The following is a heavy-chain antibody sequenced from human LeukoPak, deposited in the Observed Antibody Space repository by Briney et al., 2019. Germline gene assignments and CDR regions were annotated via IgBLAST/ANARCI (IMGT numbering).Heavy chain of an antibody. Sequence: GGSLRLSCAASGFTFSSYAMSWVRQAPGKGLEWVGRIKSKTHGGTTDYAAPVKGRFTISRDDSKNTLNLQMNSLKTEDTAVYYCSTSTEPGLDYWGQGNLVTVSS. D-gene: IGHD3/OR15-3a*01. V-gene: IGHV3-15*01. CDR3: STSTEPGLDY. J-gene: IGHJ4*02. CDR2: IKSKTHGGTT. CDR1: GFTFSSYA.